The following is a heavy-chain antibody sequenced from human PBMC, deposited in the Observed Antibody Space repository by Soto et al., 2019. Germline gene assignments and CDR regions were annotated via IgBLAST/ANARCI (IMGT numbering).Heavy chain of an antibody. CDR2: INGNADNS. CDR3: VRDFRGAVAGSEFDH. J-gene: IGHJ4*02. D-gene: IGHD6-19*01. Sequence: EVQLVESGGGLVQPGGSLRLSCAASGFTFSSHWMHWVRQVPGEGLAWVSRINGNADNSDYADSVKGRFTISRDNAMNRLYLQMDSLRADDTGVYYCVRDFRGAVAGSEFDHWGQGTLVTVSS. V-gene: IGHV3-74*01. CDR1: GFTFSSHW.